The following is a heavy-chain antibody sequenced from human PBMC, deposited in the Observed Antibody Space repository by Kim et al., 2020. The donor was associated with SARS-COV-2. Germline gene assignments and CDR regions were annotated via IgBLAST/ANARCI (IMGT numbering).Heavy chain of an antibody. CDR3: ARGGAGRNRIQLSLISPPPTYYYYYGMDV. D-gene: IGHD5-18*01. CDR2: ISWNGGTT. Sequence: GGSLRLSCAASGFILDDYGMSWVRQAPGKGLEWVSGISWNGGTTGYVDSVKGRFTISRDNAKNSLFLQMTSLRAEDTALYFCARGGAGRNRIQLSLISPPPTYYYYYGMDVWGQGTTVTVSS. J-gene: IGHJ6*02. CDR1: GFILDDYG. V-gene: IGHV3-20*04.